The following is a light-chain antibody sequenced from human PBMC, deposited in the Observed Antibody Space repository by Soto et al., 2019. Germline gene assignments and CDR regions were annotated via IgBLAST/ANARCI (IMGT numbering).Light chain of an antibody. J-gene: IGKJ4*01. CDR2: HAS. CDR1: QSVSNN. Sequence: EIVMTQSPATLSVSPGERATLSCRASQSVSNNLAWYQQKPGQAPRLLIYHASTGATGIPARFSGSGSGTELTLTIRSVQSEEFAVYYCQQYNEWPLTFGGGTKVEIK. V-gene: IGKV3-15*01. CDR3: QQYNEWPLT.